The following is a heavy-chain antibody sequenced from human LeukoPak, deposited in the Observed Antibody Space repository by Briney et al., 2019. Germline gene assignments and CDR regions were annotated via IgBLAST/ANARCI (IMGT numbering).Heavy chain of an antibody. V-gene: IGHV4-34*01. D-gene: IGHD1-26*01. CDR1: VGSFSAYH. CDR2: INHSGNT. CDR3: ARGQGSYRFFDY. J-gene: IGHJ4*02. Sequence: SETLSLTCAVYVGSFSAYHWRWIRQPPGKGLEWIGEINHSGNTNSNPSLKSRVTISVDTSKNQFSLKVTSVTAADTAVYYCARGQGSYRFFDYWGQGTLVAVSS.